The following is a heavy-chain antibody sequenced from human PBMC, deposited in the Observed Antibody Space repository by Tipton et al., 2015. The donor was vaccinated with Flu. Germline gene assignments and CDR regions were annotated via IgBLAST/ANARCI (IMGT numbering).Heavy chain of an antibody. J-gene: IGHJ4*02. Sequence: SLRLSCAASGFLFSNARMSWVRQAPGKGLEWVDRIKGKTDDETIDYSTPVKGRFTISRDDSTNTVFLQMNSLTTDDTAVYYCGSSITTDGGYYFDYWGQGTLVTVSS. D-gene: IGHD6-13*01. CDR1: GFLFSNAR. V-gene: IGHV3-15*01. CDR2: IKGKTDDETI. CDR3: GSSITTDGGYYFDY.